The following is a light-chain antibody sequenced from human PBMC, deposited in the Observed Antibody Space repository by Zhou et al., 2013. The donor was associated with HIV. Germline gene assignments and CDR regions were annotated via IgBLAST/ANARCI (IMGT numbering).Light chain of an antibody. Sequence: DIQMTQSPSSVSASVGDTVTITCRASQGSSSWLAWYQQKPGKAPKLLIYATSTLQSGVPSRFSGSGSGTDYTLTIYSLQPEDFATYYCQQANSFSVTFGGGTKVEAK. CDR2: ATS. V-gene: IGKV1-12*01. CDR1: QGSSSW. J-gene: IGKJ4*01. CDR3: QQANSFSVT.